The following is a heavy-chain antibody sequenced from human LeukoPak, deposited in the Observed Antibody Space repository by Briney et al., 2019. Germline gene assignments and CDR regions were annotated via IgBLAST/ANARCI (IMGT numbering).Heavy chain of an antibody. D-gene: IGHD3-10*01. CDR3: ARGAGYYYGSGSYGTANY. V-gene: IGHV1-18*01. Sequence: ASVKVSCKASGYTFTSYGISWVRQAPGQGLEWMGWISAYNGNTNYAQKLQGRVTMTTDTSTSTAYMELRSLRSDDTAVYYCARGAGYYYGSGSYGTANYWGQGTLVTVSS. CDR2: ISAYNGNT. CDR1: GYTFTSYG. J-gene: IGHJ4*02.